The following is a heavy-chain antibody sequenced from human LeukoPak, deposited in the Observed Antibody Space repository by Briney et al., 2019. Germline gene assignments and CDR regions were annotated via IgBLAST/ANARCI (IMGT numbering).Heavy chain of an antibody. V-gene: IGHV3-23*01. CDR3: ANKPAFFDP. Sequence: GGSLRLSRTSSGFTFSSDAMTWVRQARGKGREWVSSISGSGDGTYYADSVKRRFSISRDNSKNTLYLQMNSLRAEDTAVYYCANKPAFFDPWGQGTLVTVPS. CDR1: GFTFSSDA. CDR2: ISGSGDGT. J-gene: IGHJ5*02. D-gene: IGHD1-14*01.